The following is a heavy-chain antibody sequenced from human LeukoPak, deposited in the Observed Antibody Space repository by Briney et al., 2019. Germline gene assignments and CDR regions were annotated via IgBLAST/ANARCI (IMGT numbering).Heavy chain of an antibody. CDR3: ARLKAAAGSNFDY. D-gene: IGHD6-13*01. CDR1: GFTFDDYG. Sequence: GGSLRLSCAASGFTFDDYGMSWVRQAPGKGLEWVSGIRNGGSTSYADSVKGRFTISRDTAKNSLYLQMNSLRAEDTALYYCARLKAAAGSNFDYWGQGTLVTVSS. V-gene: IGHV3-20*04. CDR2: IRNGGST. J-gene: IGHJ4*02.